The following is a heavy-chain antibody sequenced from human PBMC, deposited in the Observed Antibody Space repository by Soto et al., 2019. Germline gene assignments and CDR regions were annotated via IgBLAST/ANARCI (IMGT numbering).Heavy chain of an antibody. CDR1: GYTFSSYF. J-gene: IGHJ4*02. CDR2: ISAYNGNT. CDR3: GRDLPPVDY. V-gene: IGHV1-18*01. Sequence: QVQLVRSGAEMKKPGASVKVSCKASGYTFSSYFISWVRQAPGQGLEWMGWISAYNGNTNYAQNLQGRVTMTTDTSTSTAYMERRSLRSDDTAVYYCGRDLPPVDYWGQGTLVTVSS.